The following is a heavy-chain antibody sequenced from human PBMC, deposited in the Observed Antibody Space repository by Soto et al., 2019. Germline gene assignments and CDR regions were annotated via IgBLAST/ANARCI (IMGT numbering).Heavy chain of an antibody. CDR3: ATTIFGVAADAFDI. CDR1: GGSISSGDYS. Sequence: SETLSLTCTVSGGSISSGDYSWSWIRQPPGKGLEWIGYIYYSGSTYYNPSLKSRVTISVDTSKNQFSLKLSSVTAADTAVYYCATTIFGVAADAFDIWGQGTMVTVSS. V-gene: IGHV4-30-4*01. D-gene: IGHD3-3*01. CDR2: IYYSGST. J-gene: IGHJ3*02.